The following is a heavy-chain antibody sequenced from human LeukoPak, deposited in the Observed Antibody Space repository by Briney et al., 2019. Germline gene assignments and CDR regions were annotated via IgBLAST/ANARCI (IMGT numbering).Heavy chain of an antibody. CDR1: GFTHSSYA. J-gene: IGHJ3*02. D-gene: IGHD3-22*01. CDR2: ISDSGGST. Sequence: LSGGSLRLSCAASGFTHSSYAMSWVRQPPGKGLEWVSAISDSGGSTYYADSVKGRFTISRDNSKNTLYLQMNSLRAEDTAVYYCASDSSGYYDAFDIWGQGTMVTVSS. V-gene: IGHV3-23*01. CDR3: ASDSSGYYDAFDI.